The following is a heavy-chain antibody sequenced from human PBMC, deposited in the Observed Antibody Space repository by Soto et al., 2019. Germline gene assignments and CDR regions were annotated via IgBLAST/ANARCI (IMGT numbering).Heavy chain of an antibody. J-gene: IGHJ6*02. D-gene: IGHD2-2*02. CDR2: INTYNGNT. Sequence: QVHLVQSGAEVMKLGASVTVSCKASGYNFTKYGISWVRQAPGQGPQWMGWINTYNGNTNYAHKLQDRVTMTTDTSTTTAYIQLRSLRSDDTAVYYCARDIVIGTPAIPLPFSPYDGMDVWGQGTTVTVSS. CDR3: ARDIVIGTPAIPLPFSPYDGMDV. V-gene: IGHV1-18*04. CDR1: GYNFTKYG.